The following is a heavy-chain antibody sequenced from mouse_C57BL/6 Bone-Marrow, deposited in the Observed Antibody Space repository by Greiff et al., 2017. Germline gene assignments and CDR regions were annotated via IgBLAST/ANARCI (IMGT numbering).Heavy chain of an antibody. CDR1: GFSFNTYA. D-gene: IGHD2-4*01. V-gene: IGHV10-1*01. Sequence: EVKLVESGGGLVQPKGSLKLSCAASGFSFNTYAMNWVRQAPGKGLEWVARIRSKSNNYATYYADSVKDRFTISRDDSESMLYLQMNNLKTEDTAMYYCVSGDYDVGWFAYWGQGTLVTVSA. CDR2: IRSKSNNYAT. J-gene: IGHJ3*01. CDR3: VSGDYDVGWFAY.